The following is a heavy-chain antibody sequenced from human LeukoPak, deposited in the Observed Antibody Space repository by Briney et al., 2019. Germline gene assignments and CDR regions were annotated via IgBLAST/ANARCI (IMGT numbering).Heavy chain of an antibody. CDR3: STPIAAAGTRAFDI. Sequence: GGSLRLSCAASGFTFSNAWMNWVRQSPGEGLEWVGRIKSKTDCSITNYAEPVKGRFIISRDDSKNTLYLQMNSLKPEDTAVYDCSTPIAAAGTRAFDIWGRGKMVTVSS. J-gene: IGHJ3*02. CDR2: IKSKTDCSIT. CDR1: GFTFSNAW. D-gene: IGHD6-13*01. V-gene: IGHV3-15*01.